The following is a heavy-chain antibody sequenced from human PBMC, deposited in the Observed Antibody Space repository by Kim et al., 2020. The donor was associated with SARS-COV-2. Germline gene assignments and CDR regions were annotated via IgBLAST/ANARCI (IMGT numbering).Heavy chain of an antibody. CDR2: ISTTGGSS. J-gene: IGHJ6*03. CDR1: GFTFSSYA. CDR3: TEHDDFCSCYYYYYYLYV. D-gene: IGHD3-3*01. V-gene: IGHV3-23*01. Sequence: GGSLRLSCAVSGFTFSSYAMPWVRQATGQGLEWVSGISTTGGSSYVAASLSGRSTTSRDATKNTLHLQMNSLTAAATAVYFSTEHDDFCSCYYYYYYLYV.